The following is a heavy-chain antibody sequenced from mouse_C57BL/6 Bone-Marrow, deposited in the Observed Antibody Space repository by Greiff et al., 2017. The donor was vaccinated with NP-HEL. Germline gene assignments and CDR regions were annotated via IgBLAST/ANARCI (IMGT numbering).Heavy chain of an antibody. J-gene: IGHJ2*01. Sequence: EVKVEESGGGLVKPGGSLKLSCAASGFTFSSYAMSWVRQTPEKRLEWVATISDGGSYTYYPDNVKGRFTISRDNAKNNLYLQMSHLKSEDTAMYYCARGGVPHFDYWGQGTTLTVSS. V-gene: IGHV5-4*03. CDR3: ARGGVPHFDY. CDR2: ISDGGSYT. CDR1: GFTFSSYA.